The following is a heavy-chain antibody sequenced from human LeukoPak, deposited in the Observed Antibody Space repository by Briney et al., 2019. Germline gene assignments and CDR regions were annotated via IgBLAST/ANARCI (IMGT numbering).Heavy chain of an antibody. D-gene: IGHD2-21*02. CDR3: ALRPHCTTATCYFLDY. V-gene: IGHV1-18*01. J-gene: IGHJ4*02. CDR2: ISTHIGNT. CDR1: GYTFTNYA. Sequence: ASVKVSCKASGYTFTNYAITWVRQAPGQGLEWMGWISTHIGNTNYAQKLQGRVTMTADKSTSTAYMELRSLRFDDTAVYYCALRPHCTTATCYFLDYWGQGALVTVSS.